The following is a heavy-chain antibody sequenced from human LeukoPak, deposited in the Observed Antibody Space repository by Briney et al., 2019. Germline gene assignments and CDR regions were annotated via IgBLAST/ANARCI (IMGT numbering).Heavy chain of an antibody. D-gene: IGHD3-22*01. V-gene: IGHV6-1*01. J-gene: IGHJ4*02. CDR1: GDSVSSNSAA. CDR2: TYYRSKWYN. Sequence: SQTLSLTCAISGDSVSSNSAAWNWLRQSPSRGLEWLGRTYYRSKWYNDYAVSVKSRITINPDTSKNQFSLQLNSVTPEDTAVYYCARASYYYDSSGYLFDYWGQGTLVTVSS. CDR3: ARASYYYDSSGYLFDY.